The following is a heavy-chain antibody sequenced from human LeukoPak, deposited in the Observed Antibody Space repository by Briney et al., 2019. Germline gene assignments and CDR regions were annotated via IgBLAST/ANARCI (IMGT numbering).Heavy chain of an antibody. CDR2: ISHSGTPT. CDR1: GFKFSDYR. Sequence: GGSLRLSCAASGFKFSDYRMNWVRQAPGKGLEWVSSISHSGTPTYYADSVRGRFTISRDNAKNSLYLQMNTLRAEDTAVYFCSTATYSSGYHYFESWGQGTLVTVSS. CDR3: STATYSSGYHYFES. D-gene: IGHD5-18*01. V-gene: IGHV3-21*01. J-gene: IGHJ4*02.